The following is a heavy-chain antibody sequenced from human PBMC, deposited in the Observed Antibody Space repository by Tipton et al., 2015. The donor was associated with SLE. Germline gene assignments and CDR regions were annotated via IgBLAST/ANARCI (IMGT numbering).Heavy chain of an antibody. D-gene: IGHD6-6*01. V-gene: IGHV3-33*03. J-gene: IGHJ5*02. CDR3: AKENSVPPGYSSSSGWFDP. CDR2: TWYDGSNK. Sequence: SLRLSCAASGFTFSSYGMHWVRQAPGKGLEWVAVTWYDGSNKYYEDSVKGRFTISRDNAKNSLFLQMNSLRAEDTAVYYCAKENSVPPGYSSSSGWFDPWGQGTLVTVSS. CDR1: GFTFSSYG.